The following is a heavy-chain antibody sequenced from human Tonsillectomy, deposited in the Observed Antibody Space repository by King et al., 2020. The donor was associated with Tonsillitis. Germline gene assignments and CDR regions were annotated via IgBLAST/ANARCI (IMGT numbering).Heavy chain of an antibody. V-gene: IGHV3-33*01. Sequence: VQLVESGGGVVQPGRSLRLSCAASGFTFSSYGMHWVRQAPGKGLEWVAVIWYDGSNKYYAASVKGRFTISRDNSKNTLYLQMNSLRAEDTAVYYCARGKGSSSGYYRYWGQGTLVTVSS. J-gene: IGHJ4*02. D-gene: IGHD3-22*01. CDR2: IWYDGSNK. CDR3: ARGKGSSSGYYRY. CDR1: GFTFSSYG.